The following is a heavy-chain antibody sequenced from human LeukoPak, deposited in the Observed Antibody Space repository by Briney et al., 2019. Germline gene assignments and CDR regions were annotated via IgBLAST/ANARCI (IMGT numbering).Heavy chain of an antibody. Sequence: PSETLSLTCAVYGGSLSGYYWSWIRQPPGKGLEWIGEINHSGSTNYNPSLKSRVTISVDTSKNQFSLKLSSVTAADTAVYYCARPYCSGGSCYLHDAFDIWGQGTMVTVSS. CDR1: GGSLSGYY. D-gene: IGHD2-15*01. V-gene: IGHV4-34*01. CDR3: ARPYCSGGSCYLHDAFDI. CDR2: INHSGST. J-gene: IGHJ3*02.